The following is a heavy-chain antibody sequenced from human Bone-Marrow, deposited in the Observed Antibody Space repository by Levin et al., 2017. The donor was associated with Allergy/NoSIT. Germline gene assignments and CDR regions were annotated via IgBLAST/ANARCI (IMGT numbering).Heavy chain of an antibody. CDR1: GFTFSIYG. J-gene: IGHJ3*02. CDR2: ISYDGSNK. D-gene: IGHD3-10*01. CDR3: AKHGSGNYYTASDAFDI. Sequence: GESLKISCAASGFTFSIYGMHWVRQAPGKGLEWMAIISYDGSNKYYADSVKGRFTISRDNSKNTLYLQMNSLRAEDTAVYYCAKHGSGNYYTASDAFDIWGQGTMVTVSS. V-gene: IGHV3-30*18.